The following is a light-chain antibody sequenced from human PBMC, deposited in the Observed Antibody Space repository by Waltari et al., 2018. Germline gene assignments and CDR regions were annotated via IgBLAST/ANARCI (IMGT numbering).Light chain of an antibody. CDR3: QVWDSSSDHHVV. Sequence: SYVMTQTHSLSVAPGKTDRITCGGNNNGDKSVQGYQQKPGQAPVLFIYYDSDRPSDIPERFSGSNSGNRATLTISRVEAGDEADYYCQVWDSSSDHHVVFGGGTKLTVL. CDR1: NNGDKS. V-gene: IGLV3-21*01. CDR2: YDS. J-gene: IGLJ2*01.